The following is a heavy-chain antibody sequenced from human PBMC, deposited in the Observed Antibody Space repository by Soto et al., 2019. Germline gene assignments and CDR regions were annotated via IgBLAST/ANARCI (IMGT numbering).Heavy chain of an antibody. Sequence: KQSQTLSLTCTVSGGSISSYYWSWIRQPPGKGLEWIGYIYYSGSTNYNPSLKSRVTISVDTSKNQFSLKLSSVTAADTAVYYCARRYSSSWYSRSSWFDPWGQGTLVTVSS. CDR3: ARRYSSSWYSRSSWFDP. V-gene: IGHV4-59*08. CDR2: IYYSGST. J-gene: IGHJ5*02. CDR1: GGSISSYY. D-gene: IGHD6-13*01.